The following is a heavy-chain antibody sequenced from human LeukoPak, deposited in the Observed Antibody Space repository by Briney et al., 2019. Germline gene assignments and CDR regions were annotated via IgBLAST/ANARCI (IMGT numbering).Heavy chain of an antibody. CDR3: AREPPEDYYDSRKAFDY. Sequence: ASVKVSCKASGYTFTSYGISWVRQAPGQGLEWMGWISAYNGNTNYAQKFQGRVTMTRDTSTSTVYMELSSLRSEDTAVYYCAREPPEDYYDSRKAFDYWGQGTLVTVSS. CDR2: ISAYNGNT. V-gene: IGHV1-18*01. D-gene: IGHD3-22*01. CDR1: GYTFTSYG. J-gene: IGHJ4*02.